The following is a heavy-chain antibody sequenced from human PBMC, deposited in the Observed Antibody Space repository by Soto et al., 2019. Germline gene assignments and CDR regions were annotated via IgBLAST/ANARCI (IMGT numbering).Heavy chain of an antibody. V-gene: IGHV1-69*01. CDR3: ARTPGYSSGWYSGYYYGMDV. CDR1: GGTFSSYA. CDR2: IIPIFGTA. J-gene: IGHJ6*02. Sequence: QVQLVQSGAEVKKPGSSVKVSCKASGGTFSSYAISWVRQAPGQGLEWMGGIIPIFGTANYAQKFQGRVTITADESTSTAYMELSSLRSEDTAVYYCARTPGYSSGWYSGYYYGMDVWGQGTTVTVSS. D-gene: IGHD6-19*01.